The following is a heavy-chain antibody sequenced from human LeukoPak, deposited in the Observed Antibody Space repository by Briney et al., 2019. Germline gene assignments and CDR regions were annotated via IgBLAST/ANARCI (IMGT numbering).Heavy chain of an antibody. CDR3: ASRNTYYYDSSGYPSDAFDI. Sequence: GGSLRLSCAASGFTVSSNYMSWVRQAPGKGLEWVSVIYSGGSTYYADSVKGRFTISRDNSKNTLYLQMNSLRAEDTAVYYCASRNTYYYDSSGYPSDAFDIWGQGTMVTVSS. D-gene: IGHD3-22*01. J-gene: IGHJ3*02. CDR1: GFTVSSNY. CDR2: IYSGGST. V-gene: IGHV3-53*01.